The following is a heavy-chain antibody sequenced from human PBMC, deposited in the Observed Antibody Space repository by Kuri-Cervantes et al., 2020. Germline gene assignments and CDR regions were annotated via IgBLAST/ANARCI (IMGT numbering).Heavy chain of an antibody. D-gene: IGHD3-22*01. V-gene: IGHV3-21*03. Sequence: GESLKISCAASGFTFSGHSMNWVRQAPGRGLEWVASITSIRSYIYYADSVKGRFTISRDNAKNSLYLQMNSLRAEDTAVYYCASGSSGYYYAQYYFDYWGQGTLVTVSS. J-gene: IGHJ4*02. CDR3: ASGSSGYYYAQYYFDY. CDR2: ITSIRSYI. CDR1: GFTFSGHS.